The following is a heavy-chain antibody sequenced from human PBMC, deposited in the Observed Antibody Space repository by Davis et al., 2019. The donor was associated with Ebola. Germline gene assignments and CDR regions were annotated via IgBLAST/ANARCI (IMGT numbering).Heavy chain of an antibody. D-gene: IGHD3-22*01. CDR3: ARHRRYYEKNGYSLPYYFDY. CDR2: IYYSGNN. J-gene: IGHJ4*02. Sequence: SETLSLTCTVSGGSISSTDYYWGWIRQPQGKGLEWIGSIYYSGNNYYNPSFERRVTTSVDTSNNQFSLKLSSVTAADTAVYYCARHRRYYEKNGYSLPYYFDYWCQGTLVTVSS. CDR1: GGSISSTDYY. V-gene: IGHV4-39*01.